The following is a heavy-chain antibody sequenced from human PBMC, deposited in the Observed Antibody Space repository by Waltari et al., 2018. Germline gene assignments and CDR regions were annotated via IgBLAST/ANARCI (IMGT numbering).Heavy chain of an antibody. CDR1: GCTCSSYG. Sequence: QVQLVESGGGVVQPGRSLRLSCAASGCTCSSYGLHWVRQAPGKGLGGVAVIWYDGSNKYYADSVKGRVTISRDNSKNTLYLQMNSLRAEDTAVYYCARVGKHRKMDYYGMDVWGQGTTVTVSS. D-gene: IGHD2-15*01. CDR2: IWYDGSNK. J-gene: IGHJ6*02. V-gene: IGHV3-33*01. CDR3: ARVGKHRKMDYYGMDV.